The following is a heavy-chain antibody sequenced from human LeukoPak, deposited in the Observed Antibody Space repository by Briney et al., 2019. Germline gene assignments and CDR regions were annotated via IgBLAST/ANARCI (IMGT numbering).Heavy chain of an antibody. CDR3: ARERPIPIYCSGGSCYNTARDYYYGMDV. V-gene: IGHV3-21*01. CDR2: ISSSSSYI. CDR1: GFTFSSYS. Sequence: GGSLRLSCAASGFTFSSYSMNWVRQAPGEGLEWVSSISSSSSYIYYADSVKGRFTISRDNAKNSLYLQMNSLRAEDTAVYYCARERPIPIYCSGGSCYNTARDYYYGMDVWGQGTTVTVSS. J-gene: IGHJ6*02. D-gene: IGHD2-15*01.